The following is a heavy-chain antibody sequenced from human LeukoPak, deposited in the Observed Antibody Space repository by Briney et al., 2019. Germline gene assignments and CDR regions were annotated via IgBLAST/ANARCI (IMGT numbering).Heavy chain of an antibody. Sequence: PSETLSLTCTVSGYSISSGYYWGWIRQPPGKGLEWVSAISGSGGSTYYADSVKGRFTISRDNSKNTLYLQMNSLRAEDTAVYYCAKEGLWFGEFDFDYWGQGTLVTVSS. CDR2: ISGSGGST. CDR1: GYSISSGYY. J-gene: IGHJ4*02. CDR3: AKEGLWFGEFDFDY. V-gene: IGHV3-23*01. D-gene: IGHD3-10*01.